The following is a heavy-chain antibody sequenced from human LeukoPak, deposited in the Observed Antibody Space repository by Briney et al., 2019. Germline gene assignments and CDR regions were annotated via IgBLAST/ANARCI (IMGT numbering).Heavy chain of an antibody. CDR2: ISYDGSNK. CDR1: GFTFSSYG. V-gene: IGHV3-30*18. Sequence: GGSLRLSCAASGFTFSSYGMHWVRQAPGKGLEWVAVISYDGSNKYYADSVKGRFTISRDNSKNTLYLQMNSLRAEDTAVYYWAKDHRPIFHYYGMDVWGQGTTVTVSS. CDR3: AKDHRPIFHYYGMDV. J-gene: IGHJ6*02. D-gene: IGHD3-3*01.